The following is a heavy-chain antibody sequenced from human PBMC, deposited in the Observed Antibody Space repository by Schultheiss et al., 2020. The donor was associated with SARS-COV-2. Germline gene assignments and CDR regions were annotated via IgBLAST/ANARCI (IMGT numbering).Heavy chain of an antibody. D-gene: IGHD3-22*01. CDR3: ARGSLPSLYDSSGLYYFDY. CDR1: GGSFSGYY. CDR2: INHSGST. Sequence: SETLSLTCAVYGGSFSGYYWSWIRQPPGKGLEWIGEINHSGSTNYNPSLKSRVTISVDTSKNQFSLKLSSVTAADTAVYYCARGSLPSLYDSSGLYYFDYWGQGTLVTVSS. V-gene: IGHV4-34*01. J-gene: IGHJ4*02.